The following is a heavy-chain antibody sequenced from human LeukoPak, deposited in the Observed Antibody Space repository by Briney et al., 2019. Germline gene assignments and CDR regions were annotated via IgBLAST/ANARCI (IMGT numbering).Heavy chain of an antibody. D-gene: IGHD2-21*02. CDR2: MNPNSGNT. CDR3: ATSNCGGDCYSLDY. CDR1: GYTFTSYD. Sequence: ASVKVSCKASGYTFTSYDTNWVRQATGQGLEWMGWMNPNSGNTGYAQKFQGRVTTTRNTSISTAYMELSSLRSEDTAVYYCATSNCGGDCYSLDYWGQGTLVTVSS. V-gene: IGHV1-8*01. J-gene: IGHJ4*02.